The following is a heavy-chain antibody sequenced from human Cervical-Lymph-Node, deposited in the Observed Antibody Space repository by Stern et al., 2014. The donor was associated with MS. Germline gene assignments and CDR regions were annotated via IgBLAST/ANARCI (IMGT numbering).Heavy chain of an antibody. CDR2: ANPRDGST. J-gene: IGHJ3*02. CDR3: AREGVAGPIYLKAFDI. Sequence: VQLVESGAEMKRPGASVRLSCKASGFTFSTYYMHWVRQAPGQGLAWVGLANPRDGSTDYAQEFQGRVTMTRDTSTSTVYMELSSLRSEDTALYYCAREGVAGPIYLKAFDIWGQGTMITVSS. V-gene: IGHV1-46*01. CDR1: GFTFSTYY. D-gene: IGHD6-19*01.